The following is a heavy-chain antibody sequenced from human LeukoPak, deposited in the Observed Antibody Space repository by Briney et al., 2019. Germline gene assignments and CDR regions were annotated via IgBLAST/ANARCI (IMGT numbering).Heavy chain of an antibody. J-gene: IGHJ5*02. CDR3: ARGLYYYGSGTFDP. Sequence: GGSLRLSCVASGFTVSNNYMTWVRQAPGKRLEWVSLIYSGGDTDSADSVKGRFSISRDNSKNTLYLQMNNLRTEDTAVYYCARGLYYYGSGTFDPWGQGTLVTVSS. D-gene: IGHD3-10*01. CDR2: IYSGGDT. V-gene: IGHV3-66*02. CDR1: GFTVSNNY.